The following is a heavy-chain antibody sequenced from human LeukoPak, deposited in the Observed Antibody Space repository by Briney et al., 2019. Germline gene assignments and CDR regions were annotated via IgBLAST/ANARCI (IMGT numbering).Heavy chain of an antibody. CDR2: MSRSGSYT. V-gene: IGHV3-11*06. D-gene: IGHD3-16*01. J-gene: IGHJ4*02. Sequence: GGSLRLSCAASGFTFSDYYMSWIRQAPGKGLEWLSYMSRSGSYTNYADSVRGRFTISRDNAKNSSYLQMNSLRAEDTAVYYCARESASGSYAASDYWGQGTLVTVSS. CDR3: ARESASGSYAASDY. CDR1: GFTFSDYY.